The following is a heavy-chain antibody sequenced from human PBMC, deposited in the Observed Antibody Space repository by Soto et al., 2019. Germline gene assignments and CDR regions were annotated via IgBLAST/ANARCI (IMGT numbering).Heavy chain of an antibody. CDR1: GYTFTGYY. CDR2: INPNSGGT. V-gene: IGHV1-2*02. J-gene: IGHJ4*02. D-gene: IGHD5-12*01. Sequence: ASVKVSCKASGYTFTGYYMHWVRQAPGQGLEGMGWINPNSGGTNYAQKFQGRVTMTRDTSISTAYMELSRLRSDETAVYYCARGGGIEMATIKEGFDYWGQGTLVTVSS. CDR3: ARGGGIEMATIKEGFDY.